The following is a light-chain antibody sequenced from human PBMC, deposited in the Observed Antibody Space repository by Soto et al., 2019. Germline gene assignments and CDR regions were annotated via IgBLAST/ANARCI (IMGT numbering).Light chain of an antibody. CDR2: DAS. V-gene: IGKV1-13*02. CDR3: QQFNSL. J-gene: IGKJ5*01. CDR1: QSVRSSH. Sequence: LTQSPGTLSLSPGERVTLSCRASQSVRSSHLAWYQQKPGAPPKLLIYDASTLERGIPSRFSGRGSGTHFILTINNLQPEDFATYYCQQFNSLFGQGTRLEIK.